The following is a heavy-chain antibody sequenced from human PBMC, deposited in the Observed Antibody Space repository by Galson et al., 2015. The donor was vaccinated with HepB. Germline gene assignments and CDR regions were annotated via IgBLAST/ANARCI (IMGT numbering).Heavy chain of an antibody. D-gene: IGHD5-24*01. J-gene: IGHJ4*02. Sequence: SLRLSCAASGFTFSSYAMHWVRQAPGKGLEWVAVISYDGSNKYYADSVKGRFTISRDNSKNTLYVQMNSLRAEDTAVYYCAKALRRDGNIMGSFDYWGQGTLVTVSS. CDR1: GFTFSSYA. CDR3: AKALRRDGNIMGSFDY. V-gene: IGHV3-30-3*01. CDR2: ISYDGSNK.